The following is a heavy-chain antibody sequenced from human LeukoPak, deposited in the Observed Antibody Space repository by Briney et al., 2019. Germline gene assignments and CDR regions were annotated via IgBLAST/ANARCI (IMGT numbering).Heavy chain of an antibody. CDR2: INHRGDT. V-gene: IGHV4-34*01. CDR1: GGSFSAYY. D-gene: IGHD1-1*01. Sequence: SETLSLTCAVYGGSFSAYYWSWIRQSPGKGLEWIAEINHRGDTNYNPPVKSRVTISVDTSKNQFSLKVRSLTAADTAVYYCARGPTISETGYFDYWGQGTLVTVSS. CDR3: ARGPTISETGYFDY. J-gene: IGHJ4*03.